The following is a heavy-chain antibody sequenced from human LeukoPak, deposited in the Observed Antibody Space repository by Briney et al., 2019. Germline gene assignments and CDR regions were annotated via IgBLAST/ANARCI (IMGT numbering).Heavy chain of an antibody. D-gene: IGHD2-2*01. CDR1: DSSITNGYY. J-gene: IGHJ4*02. CDR2: ISYGGST. CDR3: TRQVDVPSALGYSDS. V-gene: IGHV4-38-2*01. Sequence: PSETLSLTCGVSDSSITNGYYWACIRQPPGRGLGWIGSISYGGSTQYNASLKSRVTISQAMSKSQFSLHLSSVTAADTAVYYCTRQVDVPSALGYSDSWGQGILVTVS.